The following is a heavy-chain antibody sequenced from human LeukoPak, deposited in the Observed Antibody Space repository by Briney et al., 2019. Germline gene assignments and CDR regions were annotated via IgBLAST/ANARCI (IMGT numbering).Heavy chain of an antibody. D-gene: IGHD3-22*01. CDR3: AKETYYFDSSGSPALQHYVFDE. V-gene: IGHV3-23*01. CDR2: ISGGGGSP. CDR1: GFALGTYA. Sequence: GGSLRLSCAASGFALGTYAMNWVRQGPGKGLEWVSSISGGGGSPYYADSVKGRFTISRDNSKNKLYLQMTSLRAEDTAVYYCAKETYYFDSSGSPALQHYVFDEWGQGAMVTVSS. J-gene: IGHJ3*01.